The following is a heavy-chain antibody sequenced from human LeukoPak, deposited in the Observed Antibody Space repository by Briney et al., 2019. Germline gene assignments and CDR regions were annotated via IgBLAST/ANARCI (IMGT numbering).Heavy chain of an antibody. Sequence: GASVKVSCKASGYTFTSYGINWVRQATGQGLEWMGWMNPNSGNTGYAQKFQGRVTMTRNTSISTAYMELSSLRSEDTAVYYCATRDSTDGYNWVYWGQGTLVTVSS. J-gene: IGHJ4*02. CDR1: GYTFTSYG. CDR3: ATRDSTDGYNWVY. CDR2: MNPNSGNT. V-gene: IGHV1-8*02. D-gene: IGHD5-24*01.